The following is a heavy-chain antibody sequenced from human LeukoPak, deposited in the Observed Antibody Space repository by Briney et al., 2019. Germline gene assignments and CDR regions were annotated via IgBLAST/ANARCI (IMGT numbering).Heavy chain of an antibody. D-gene: IGHD1-26*01. J-gene: IGHJ4*02. CDR3: ARHEGRATGVGY. CDR2: IYVSGRI. CDR1: GGSLSPYN. Sequence: PSETLSLTCTVSGGSLSPYNWNWIRQPAGKGLEWIGRIYVSGRINYNPSLKSRVTISVDTSKNQFSLKLSSVTAADTAVYYCARHEGRATGVGYWGQGTLVTVSS. V-gene: IGHV4-4*07.